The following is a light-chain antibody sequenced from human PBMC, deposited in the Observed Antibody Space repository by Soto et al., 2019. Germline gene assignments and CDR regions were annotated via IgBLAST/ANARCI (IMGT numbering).Light chain of an antibody. Sequence: EIVMTQSPPSLTVTPGEPASISCRSSQRLLHRNGNIFLDWYLQRPGQSPQPLIYLGYNRASGVPDRVSGSEAGTDFTLKISRVEAEDVGVYYCMQALETPYTFGQGTKLEIK. J-gene: IGKJ2*01. CDR3: MQALETPYT. V-gene: IGKV2-28*01. CDR1: QRLLHRNGNIF. CDR2: LGY.